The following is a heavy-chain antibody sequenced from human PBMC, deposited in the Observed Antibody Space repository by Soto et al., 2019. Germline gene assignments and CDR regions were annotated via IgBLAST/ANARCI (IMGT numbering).Heavy chain of an antibody. J-gene: IGHJ5*02. V-gene: IGHV1-8*01. Sequence: ASVKVSCKASGYTFTSYDINWVRQATGQGLEWMGWMNPNSGNTGYAQKFQGRVTMTRNTSISTAYMELSSLRSEDTAVYYCARVSRLSGEIVVVVAATHTWFDPWGKGTLVTVPP. CDR1: GYTFTSYD. CDR2: MNPNSGNT. D-gene: IGHD2-15*01. CDR3: ARVSRLSGEIVVVVAATHTWFDP.